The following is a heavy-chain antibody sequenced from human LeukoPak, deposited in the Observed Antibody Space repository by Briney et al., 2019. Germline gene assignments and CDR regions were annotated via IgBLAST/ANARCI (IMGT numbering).Heavy chain of an antibody. J-gene: IGHJ4*02. CDR2: INPNSGGT. CDR3: ARLPAGYSSSWYRH. V-gene: IGHV1-2*02. D-gene: IGHD6-13*01. CDR1: GYTFTGYY. Sequence: ASVKVSCKASGYTFTGYYMHWVRQAPGQGLEWMGWINPNSGGTNYAQKLQGRVTMTRDTSISTAYMELSRLRSDDTAVYYCARLPAGYSSSWYRHWGQGTLVTVSS.